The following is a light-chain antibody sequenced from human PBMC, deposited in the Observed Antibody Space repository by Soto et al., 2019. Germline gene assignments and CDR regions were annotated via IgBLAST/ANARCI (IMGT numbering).Light chain of an antibody. V-gene: IGKV3-15*01. Sequence: EIVMTQSPATLSVSPGERATLSCRASQSVSSNLAWYQQKPGQAPRLLIYGASTRATGIPARFSGSGSGTEFTLTIGSLQSEDFAVYYCQQYVTSPFTFGPGTKVDI. J-gene: IGKJ3*01. CDR1: QSVSSN. CDR3: QQYVTSPFT. CDR2: GAS.